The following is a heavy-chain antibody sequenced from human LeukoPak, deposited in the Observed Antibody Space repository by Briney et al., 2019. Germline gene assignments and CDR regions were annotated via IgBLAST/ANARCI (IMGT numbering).Heavy chain of an antibody. CDR3: ARARGTFDP. J-gene: IGHJ5*02. CDR1: GGSISSYY. D-gene: IGHD3-16*01. Sequence: SETLSLTCTVSGGSISSYYWSWIRQPPGKGLEWIGYIYYSGSTNYNPSLKGRVTISVDTSKNQFSLKLSSVTAADTAVYYCARARGTFDPWGQGTLVTVSS. V-gene: IGHV4-59*01. CDR2: IYYSGST.